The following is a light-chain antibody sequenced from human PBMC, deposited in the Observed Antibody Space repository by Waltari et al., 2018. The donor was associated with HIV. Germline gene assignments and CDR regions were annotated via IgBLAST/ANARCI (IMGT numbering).Light chain of an antibody. CDR2: EVS. J-gene: IGLJ3*02. CDR3: SSYTTRNTRV. V-gene: IGLV2-14*01. Sequence: QSALTQPASVSGSPGQSITISCTVTSSDGGVYNYVSWYQQHPGKAPKLMIYEVSNRPSGVSNRFSGSKSGNTASLTISGLQAEDEADYYCSSYTTRNTRVFGGGTTLTVL. CDR1: SSDGGVYNY.